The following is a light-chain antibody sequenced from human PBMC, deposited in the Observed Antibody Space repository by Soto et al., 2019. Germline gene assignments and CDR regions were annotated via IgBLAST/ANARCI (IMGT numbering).Light chain of an antibody. Sequence: QSALTQPASVSGSPGQSITISCTGTSSDVGGYNFVSWYQLHPGKAPKLMIYEVSNRPSGVSNRFSGSKSGNTASLTISGLQSEDEADYCCSSYTSSSTLVVFGGGTKLTVL. CDR1: SSDVGGYNF. CDR2: EVS. J-gene: IGLJ3*02. V-gene: IGLV2-14*01. CDR3: SSYTSSSTLVV.